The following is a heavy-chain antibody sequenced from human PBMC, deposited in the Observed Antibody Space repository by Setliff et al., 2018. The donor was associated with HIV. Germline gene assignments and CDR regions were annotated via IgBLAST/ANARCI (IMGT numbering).Heavy chain of an antibody. CDR2: ISGSGSST. Sequence: PGGSLRLSCAASGFTSISYGMSWVRQAPGKGLEWVSSISGSGSSTYYADSVKGRFTISRDNSKNTLYLQMDSLRAEDTAVYYCAKVHYYGSGNYYRIFDYWGQGTLVTVSS. CDR3: AKVHYYGSGNYYRIFDY. V-gene: IGHV3-23*01. J-gene: IGHJ4*02. D-gene: IGHD3-10*01. CDR1: GFTSISYG.